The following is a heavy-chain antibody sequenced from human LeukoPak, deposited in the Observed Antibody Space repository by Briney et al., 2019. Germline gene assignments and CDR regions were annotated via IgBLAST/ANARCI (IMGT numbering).Heavy chain of an antibody. CDR1: GYTFTGYY. J-gene: IGHJ4*02. V-gene: IGHV1-2*02. D-gene: IGHD1-26*01. CDR2: INPNSGDT. CDR3: SRDGNFDF. Sequence: ASVKVSCKASGYTFTGYYMHWVRQAPGQGLEWMGWINPNSGDTNYAQKFQGRVTMTRDTSITTAYMEQRRLRSDDTAVYYCSRDGNFDFWGQGTLVTVSS.